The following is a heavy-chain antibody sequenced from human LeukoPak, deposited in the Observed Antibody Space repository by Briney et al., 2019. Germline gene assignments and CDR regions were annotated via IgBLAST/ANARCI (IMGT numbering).Heavy chain of an antibody. V-gene: IGHV4-4*07. J-gene: IGHJ6*03. CDR3: ARLKYYDSTGYSPGYYMDV. Sequence: ASETLSLTCTVSGGSIINYYWNWIRQSAGTGLEWVGRIYITGSTNYSPSLQSRLSMSVDTSKNQFSLRLTSVSAADTAVYYCARLKYYDSTGYSPGYYMDVWGKGITVTVSS. CDR2: IYITGST. CDR1: GGSIINYY. D-gene: IGHD3-22*01.